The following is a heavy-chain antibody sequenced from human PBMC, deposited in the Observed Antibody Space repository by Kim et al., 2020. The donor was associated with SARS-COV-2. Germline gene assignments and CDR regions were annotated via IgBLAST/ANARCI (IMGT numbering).Heavy chain of an antibody. V-gene: IGHV3-23*01. J-gene: IGHJ6*02. D-gene: IGHD2-21*02. Sequence: GGSLRLSCAASGFTFSSYAMSWVRQAPGKGLEWVSAISGSGGSTYYADSVKGRFTISRDNSKNTLYLQMNSLRAEDTAVYYCATGPVVTAIQYYYYGMDVWGQGTTVTVSS. CDR1: GFTFSSYA. CDR2: ISGSGGST. CDR3: ATGPVVTAIQYYYYGMDV.